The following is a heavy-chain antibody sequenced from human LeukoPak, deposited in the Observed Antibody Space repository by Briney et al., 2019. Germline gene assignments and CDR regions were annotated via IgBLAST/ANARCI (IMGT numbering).Heavy chain of an antibody. CDR3: ARTLLRYFSFDY. D-gene: IGHD3-9*01. Sequence: SETLSLTCTVSGGSISSSSYYWGWIRQPPGKGLEWIGNIYYSGSTYYNPSLKSRVTISLDTSKNQFSLKLSSVTAADTAVYYCARTLLRYFSFDYWGQGTLVTVSS. V-gene: IGHV4-39*01. CDR1: GGSISSSSYY. J-gene: IGHJ4*02. CDR2: IYYSGST.